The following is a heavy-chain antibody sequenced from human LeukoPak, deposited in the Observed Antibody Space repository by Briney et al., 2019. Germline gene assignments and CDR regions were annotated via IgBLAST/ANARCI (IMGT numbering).Heavy chain of an antibody. V-gene: IGHV3-30*04. CDR2: ISYDGNKK. D-gene: IGHD1-26*01. Sequence: PGGSLRLSCAASGFTFSRYAMHWVRQAPGKGLEWVAVISYDGNKKYYGDSVKGRFTISRDNSKNTLYLQMNSLRGEDTAVYYCAKKREELTINNGGPAACDVWGQGTMVTVSS. CDR1: GFTFSRYA. J-gene: IGHJ3*01. CDR3: AKKREELTINNGGPAACDV.